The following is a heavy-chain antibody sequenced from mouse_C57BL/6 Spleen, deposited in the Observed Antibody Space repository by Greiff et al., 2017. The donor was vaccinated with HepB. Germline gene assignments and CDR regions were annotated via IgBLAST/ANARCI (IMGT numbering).Heavy chain of an antibody. V-gene: IGHV1-64*01. J-gene: IGHJ3*01. Sequence: QVQLQHPGAELVKPGASVKLSCKASGYTFTSYWMHWVKQRPGQGLEWIGMIHPNSGSTNYNEKFKSKATLTVDKSSSTAYMQLSSLTSEDSAVYYCARENYYGSSPWFAYWGQGTLVTVSA. CDR1: GYTFTSYW. CDR2: IHPNSGST. D-gene: IGHD1-1*01. CDR3: ARENYYGSSPWFAY.